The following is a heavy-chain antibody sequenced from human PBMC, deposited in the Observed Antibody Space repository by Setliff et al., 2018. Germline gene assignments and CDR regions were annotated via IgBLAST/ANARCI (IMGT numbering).Heavy chain of an antibody. J-gene: IGHJ4*01. CDR2: IHASGSP. D-gene: IGHD3-9*01. CDR1: GGSITSGSFY. CDR3: ARERYFDWFFED. Sequence: SETLSLTCTVPGGSITSGSFYWSWIRQPAGKKLEWIGRIHASGSPDYNPSFKSRVTISRDTSTNQFSLKLGSVTAADTAVYYCARERYFDWFFEDWGHGTLVTVSS. V-gene: IGHV4-61*02.